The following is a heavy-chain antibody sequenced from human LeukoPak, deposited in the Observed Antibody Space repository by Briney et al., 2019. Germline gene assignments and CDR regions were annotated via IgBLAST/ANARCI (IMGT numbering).Heavy chain of an antibody. D-gene: IGHD3-22*01. CDR1: GGSLSGHY. J-gene: IGHJ6*02. Sequence: SETLSLTCAVYGGSLSGHYWSWIRQPPGKGLEWIGEINHSGSTHYIPSLKSRITISVDTSKSQFSLKQSSVTAADTAVYYCAREFYYDYSGYYYRYSFYGMDVWGQGTTVTVSS. V-gene: IGHV4-34*01. CDR3: AREFYYDYSGYYYRYSFYGMDV. CDR2: INHSGST.